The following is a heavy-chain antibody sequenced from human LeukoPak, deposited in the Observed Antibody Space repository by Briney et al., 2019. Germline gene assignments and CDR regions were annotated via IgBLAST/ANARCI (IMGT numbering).Heavy chain of an antibody. CDR1: GFTFDDYA. CDR3: ARDPSYSSSSPYFDY. CDR2: ISWNSGNI. D-gene: IGHD6-6*01. V-gene: IGHV3-9*01. J-gene: IGHJ4*02. Sequence: PGGSLRLSCAASGFTFDDYAMHWVRHVPGKGLEWVSGISWNSGNIEYADSVKGRFTISRDNAKKSLFLQMNSLRAEDTALYYCARDPSYSSSSPYFDYWGQGVLVTVSS.